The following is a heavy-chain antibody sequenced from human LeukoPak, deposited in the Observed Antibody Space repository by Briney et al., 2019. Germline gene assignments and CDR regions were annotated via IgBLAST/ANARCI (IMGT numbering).Heavy chain of an antibody. D-gene: IGHD3-22*01. CDR1: GYTFTSYY. V-gene: IGHV1-46*01. Sequence: ASVKVSCKASGYTFTSYYMHWVRQAPGQGLEWMGIINPSGGSTSYAQKFQGRVTMTRDTSTSTVYMELSSLRSEDTAVYYCARDWVPSYYDSSGSTFDYWGQGTLVTVPS. CDR3: ARDWVPSYYDSSGSTFDY. J-gene: IGHJ4*02. CDR2: INPSGGST.